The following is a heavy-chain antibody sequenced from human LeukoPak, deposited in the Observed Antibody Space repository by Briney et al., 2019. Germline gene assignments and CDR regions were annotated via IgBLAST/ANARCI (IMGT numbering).Heavy chain of an antibody. D-gene: IGHD3-3*01. CDR2: IWYDGSSK. V-gene: IGHV3-33*08. Sequence: GGSLRLSCAASGFTFSSYWMSWVRQAPGKGLEWVAVIWYDGSSKYYADSVKGRFTISRDNSKNTLYLQMNSLRAEDTAVYYCARDLEYYFDYWGQGTLVTVSS. J-gene: IGHJ4*02. CDR3: ARDLEYYFDY. CDR1: GFTFSSYW.